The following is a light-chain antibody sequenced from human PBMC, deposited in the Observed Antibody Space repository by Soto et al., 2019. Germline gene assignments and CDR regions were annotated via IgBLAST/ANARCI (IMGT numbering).Light chain of an antibody. CDR3: QQRSNWLT. V-gene: IGKV3-11*01. J-gene: IGKJ4*01. CDR2: DAS. Sequence: EIVLTQSPATLSLSPGERVTLSCRASQSVGRYIAWYQHKPGQAPRLLIYDASNRATGIPARFSGSGSGTDFTLTISSLETEDFADYYCQQRSNWLTFGGGTKVEIK. CDR1: QSVGRY.